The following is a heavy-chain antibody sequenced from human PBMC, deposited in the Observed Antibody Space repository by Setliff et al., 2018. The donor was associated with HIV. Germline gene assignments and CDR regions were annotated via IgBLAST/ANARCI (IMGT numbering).Heavy chain of an antibody. J-gene: IGHJ4*02. D-gene: IGHD3-9*01. CDR2: ISGSGGT. Sequence: ASVKVSCKTSGYTFTDYAIHWVRQAPGERLEWMGWISGSGGTKYSQKSQGRVTMTRDTSTSTVYMELSSLRSEDTAVYYCARLTGYPPATYWGQGTLVTVSS. V-gene: IGHV1-3*01. CDR1: GYTFTDYA. CDR3: ARLTGYPPATY.